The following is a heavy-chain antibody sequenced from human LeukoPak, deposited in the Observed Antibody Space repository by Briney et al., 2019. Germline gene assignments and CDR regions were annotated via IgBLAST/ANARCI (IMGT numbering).Heavy chain of an antibody. CDR2: INPNSGGT. V-gene: IGHV1-2*02. CDR1: GYTFTGYY. CDR3: ARDSFSSARHYYYYYYMDV. J-gene: IGHJ6*03. D-gene: IGHD3-10*01. Sequence: GASVKVSCKASGYTFTGYYMHWVRQAPGQGLEWMGWINPNSGGTNYAQKFQGRVTVTRDTSISTAYMELSSLRSEDTAVYYCARDSFSSARHYYYYYYMDVWGKGTTVTISS.